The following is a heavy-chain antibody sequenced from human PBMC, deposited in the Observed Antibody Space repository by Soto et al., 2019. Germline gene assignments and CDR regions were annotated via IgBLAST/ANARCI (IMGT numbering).Heavy chain of an antibody. D-gene: IGHD3-10*01. Sequence: PGGSLRLSCAASGFTFSSYWMHWVRQAPGKGLVWVSRINSDGSTTTYADSVKGRFAISRDNAKNTLYLQMTSLRADDAAVYYCAIGGGQIYYQGMDVWGQGTTVTVSS. CDR2: INSDGSTT. CDR1: GFTFSSYW. CDR3: AIGGGQIYYQGMDV. J-gene: IGHJ6*02. V-gene: IGHV3-74*01.